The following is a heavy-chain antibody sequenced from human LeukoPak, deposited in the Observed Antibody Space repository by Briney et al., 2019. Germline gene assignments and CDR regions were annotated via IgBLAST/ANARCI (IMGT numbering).Heavy chain of an antibody. CDR3: AKDSAKKYDDY. V-gene: IGHV3-23*01. Sequence: GGTLGLSCAASGFTFSRYGMTWVRQAPGMGLEWVSALTYSGGNTYYADSVKGRFTISRENSKNTLYLQMNSLRAEDTAVYYCAKDSAKKYDDYWGQGTLVTVSS. CDR1: GFTFSRYG. J-gene: IGHJ4*02. CDR2: LTYSGGNT. D-gene: IGHD2/OR15-2a*01.